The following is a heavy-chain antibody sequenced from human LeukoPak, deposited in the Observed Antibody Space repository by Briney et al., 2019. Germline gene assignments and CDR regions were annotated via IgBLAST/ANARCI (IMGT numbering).Heavy chain of an antibody. D-gene: IGHD3-22*01. CDR3: ARAQVYYDSSGYYYVY. Sequence: GGSLRPSCAASGFTFSSYEMNWVRQAPGKGLEWVSYISSSGSTIYYADSVKGRFTISRDNAKNSLYLQMNSLRAEDTAVYYCARAQVYYDSSGYYYVYWGQGTLVTVSS. V-gene: IGHV3-48*03. CDR1: GFTFSSYE. J-gene: IGHJ4*02. CDR2: ISSSGSTI.